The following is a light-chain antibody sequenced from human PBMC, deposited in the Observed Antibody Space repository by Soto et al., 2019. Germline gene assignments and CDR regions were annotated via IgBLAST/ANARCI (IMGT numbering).Light chain of an antibody. J-gene: IGLJ1*01. Sequence: SVLTQPASVSGSPGQSITISCTGTSSDVGCYNYVSWYQQHPGKAPKLMIYDVSNRPSGVSNRFSGSKSGNTASLTISGLQAEDEADYYCSSYTSSSTLYVFGTGTKVTVL. CDR1: SSDVGCYNY. CDR2: DVS. V-gene: IGLV2-14*03. CDR3: SSYTSSSTLYV.